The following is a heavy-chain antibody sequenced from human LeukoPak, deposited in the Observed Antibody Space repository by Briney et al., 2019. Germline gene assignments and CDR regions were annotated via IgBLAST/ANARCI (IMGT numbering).Heavy chain of an antibody. J-gene: IGHJ6*02. D-gene: IGHD3-22*01. CDR1: GFTFSNAW. CDR2: IKSKTDGGTT. Sequence: GGSLRLSCAASGFTFSNAWMSWVRQAPGKGLEWVGRIKSKTDGGTTDYAAPVKGRFTISRDDSKNALYLQMNSLKTEDTAVYYCTTVNPDSSGYYRRYYYYGMDVWGQGTTVTVSS. V-gene: IGHV3-15*01. CDR3: TTVNPDSSGYYRRYYYYGMDV.